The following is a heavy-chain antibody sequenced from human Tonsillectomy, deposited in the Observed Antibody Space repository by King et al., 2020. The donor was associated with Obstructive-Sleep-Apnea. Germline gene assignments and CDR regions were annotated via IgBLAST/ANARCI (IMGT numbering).Heavy chain of an antibody. D-gene: IGHD2-21*01. CDR2: IYSGGSA. J-gene: IGHJ4*02. CDR1: GFTVSSNY. Sequence: VQLVESGGGLVQPGGSLRLSCTVSGFTVSSNYMSWVRQAPGKGLERVSVIYSGGSAYYADSVKGRFIISRDNSKTTLYLQINGRRAEDTAVYYCAREPAYLFKGNGYFDYWGQGTLVTVSS. V-gene: IGHV3-66*01. CDR3: AREPAYLFKGNGYFDY.